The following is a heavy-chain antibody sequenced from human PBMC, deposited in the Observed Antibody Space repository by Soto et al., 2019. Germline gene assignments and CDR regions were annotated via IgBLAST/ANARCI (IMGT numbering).Heavy chain of an antibody. V-gene: IGHV1-69*01. CDR1: GGTFSNYG. CDR2: IIPLFGTL. D-gene: IGHD6-13*01. CDR3: ATPPFNMASAGSYYFDS. Sequence: QVKLVQSGTEVKRPGSSVKVSCKASGGTFSNYGLSWVRQAPGHGLQWMGGIIPLFGTLHNAREFQDRVTITADQSPGTASMDLRSLTYDGTAVYFGATPPFNMASAGSYYFDSWGQGILVTVSS. J-gene: IGHJ4*02.